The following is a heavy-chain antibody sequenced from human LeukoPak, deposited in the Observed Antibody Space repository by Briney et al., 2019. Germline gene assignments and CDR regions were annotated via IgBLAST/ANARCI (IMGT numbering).Heavy chain of an antibody. CDR2: VTYDGRNK. J-gene: IGHJ4*02. V-gene: IGHV3-30*15. CDR1: GLTFSSDD. D-gene: IGHD3-22*01. CDR3: ARTYDSSRYQDYFDY. Sequence: PGGSLRLSCAASGLTFSSDDMQWVRQAPGKGLEGVAVVTYDGRNKFYGDSVKGRFTISRDNSKDTLYLQMSGLTVEDTAVYYCARTYDSSRYQDYFDYWGQGTLVTVSS.